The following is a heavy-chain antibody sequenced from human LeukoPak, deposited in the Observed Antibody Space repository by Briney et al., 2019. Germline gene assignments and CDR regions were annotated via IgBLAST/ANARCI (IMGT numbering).Heavy chain of an antibody. V-gene: IGHV3-30*04. CDR2: ISYDGSNK. Sequence: PGGSLRLSCAASGFTFSSYAMHWVRQAPGKGLEWVAVISYDGSNKYYADSVKGRFTISSDNSKNTLYLQMNSLRAEDTAVYYCAREAYYVQVAAFDIWGQGTMVTVSS. D-gene: IGHD3-10*02. CDR3: AREAYYVQVAAFDI. J-gene: IGHJ3*02. CDR1: GFTFSSYA.